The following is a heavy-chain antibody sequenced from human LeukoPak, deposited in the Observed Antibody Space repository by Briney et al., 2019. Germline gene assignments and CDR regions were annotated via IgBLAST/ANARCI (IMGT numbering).Heavy chain of an antibody. J-gene: IGHJ4*02. D-gene: IGHD6-13*01. CDR3: ARERAAAGKFFDY. Sequence: ASVKVSCKASGYTFTGYSVHWVRQAPGQGLEWMGWINPNSGGTNYAQKFQGRVTMTRDTSISTAYMELSRLRSDDTAVYYCARERAAAGKFFDYWGQGTLVTVSS. V-gene: IGHV1-2*02. CDR1: GYTFTGYS. CDR2: INPNSGGT.